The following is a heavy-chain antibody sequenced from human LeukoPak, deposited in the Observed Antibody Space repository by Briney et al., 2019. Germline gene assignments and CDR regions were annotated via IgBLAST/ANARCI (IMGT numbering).Heavy chain of an antibody. CDR1: GFTFADYA. CDR2: ISGDGGST. D-gene: IGHD4-17*01. Sequence: GGSLRLSCAASGFTFADYAMHWVRQAPGKGLEWLSPISGDGGSTYYADSVRGRFTISRDNSKNSLYLQMNSLRTEDTALYYCAKVHDYGDYVFYGMDVGGQGTTVTVSS. V-gene: IGHV3-43*02. J-gene: IGHJ6*02. CDR3: AKVHDYGDYVFYGMDV.